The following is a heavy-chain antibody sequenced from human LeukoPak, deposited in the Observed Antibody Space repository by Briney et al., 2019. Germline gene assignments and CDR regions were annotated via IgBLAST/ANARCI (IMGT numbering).Heavy chain of an antibody. CDR1: GYTFTSYG. V-gene: IGHV1-18*01. CDR3: ARDSDIVVVPAPGP. J-gene: IGHJ5*02. CDR2: TSAYNGNT. Sequence: ASVKVSCKASGYTFTSYGISWVRQAPGQGLEWMGWTSAYNGNTNYAQKLQGRVTMTTDTSTSTAYMELRSLRSDDTAVYYCARDSDIVVVPAPGPWGQGTLVTVSS. D-gene: IGHD2-2*01.